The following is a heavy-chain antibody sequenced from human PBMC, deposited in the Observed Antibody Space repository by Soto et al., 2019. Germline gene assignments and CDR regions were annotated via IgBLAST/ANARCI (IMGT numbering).Heavy chain of an antibody. V-gene: IGHV3-23*01. Sequence: LRLSCAASGFTISSNAMYWVRQAPGKGLEWVSGISDRGDTTHYADSVKGRFTISRDTSKNTLYLQLNTLRADDTAVYYCAKDKPGTTSFDYWGQGTLVTVSS. CDR2: ISDRGDTT. CDR1: GFTISSNA. CDR3: AKDKPGTTSFDY. J-gene: IGHJ4*02. D-gene: IGHD1-1*01.